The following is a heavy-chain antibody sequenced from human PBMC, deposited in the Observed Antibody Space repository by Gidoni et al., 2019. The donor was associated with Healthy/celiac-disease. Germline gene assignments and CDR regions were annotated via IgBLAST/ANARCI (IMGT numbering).Heavy chain of an antibody. Sequence: EVQLVESGGGLVQPGGSLRLSCSASGFTFSSYAMHWVRQAPGKGLEYVSAISSNGGSTYYADSVKGRFTISRDNSKNTLYLQMSSLRAEDTAVYYCHLGQTTTAYWAYNWFDPWGQGTLVTVSS. D-gene: IGHD4-4*01. J-gene: IGHJ5*02. CDR2: ISSNGGST. CDR3: HLGQTTTAYWAYNWFDP. V-gene: IGHV3-64D*06. CDR1: GFTFSSYA.